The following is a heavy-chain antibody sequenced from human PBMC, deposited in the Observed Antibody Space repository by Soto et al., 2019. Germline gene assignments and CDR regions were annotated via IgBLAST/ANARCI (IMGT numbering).Heavy chain of an antibody. CDR3: AGSGTYYIAW. V-gene: IGHV3-13*01. D-gene: IGHD3-10*01. J-gene: IGHJ4*02. CDR1: GFTFSTYD. Sequence: EVQLVESGGGLVQPGGSLRLSCAASGFTFSTYDMHWVRQSTERGLEWVSAIGIGGDTYYADSVRGRFTVSREDAKNSLYLHMTSLRAEDTAVYFCAGSGTYYIAWWGQGTLVTVSS. CDR2: IGIGGDT.